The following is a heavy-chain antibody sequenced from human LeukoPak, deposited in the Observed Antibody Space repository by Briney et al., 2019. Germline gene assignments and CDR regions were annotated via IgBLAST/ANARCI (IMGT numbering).Heavy chain of an antibody. J-gene: IGHJ5*02. D-gene: IGHD3-3*01. CDR3: VSDLCGGDDQ. V-gene: IGHV3-48*03. CDR2: ISSSGSTI. Sequence: GGSLRLSCAASGFTFSSYEMNWVRQAPGKGLEWVSYISSSGSTIYYADSVKGRFTISRDNAKNSLYLQMNSLRAEDTAVYYCVSDLCGGDDQWGRGTLVTVSS. CDR1: GFTFSSYE.